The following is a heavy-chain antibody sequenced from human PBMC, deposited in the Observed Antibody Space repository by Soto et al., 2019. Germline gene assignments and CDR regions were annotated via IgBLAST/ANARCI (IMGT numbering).Heavy chain of an antibody. Sequence: EVQLLDSGGGLVQPGGSLRLSCAASGFSFSAYAMSWVRQAPGKGLEWVSSISGRGDTTYYADSVKGRFTISRDNSKNALYLQMSTLRAADTAVYFCAKVQIAVAANGYGFDYWGQGTQVTVSS. D-gene: IGHD6-19*01. CDR2: ISGRGDTT. CDR3: AKVQIAVAANGYGFDY. CDR1: GFSFSAYA. J-gene: IGHJ4*02. V-gene: IGHV3-23*01.